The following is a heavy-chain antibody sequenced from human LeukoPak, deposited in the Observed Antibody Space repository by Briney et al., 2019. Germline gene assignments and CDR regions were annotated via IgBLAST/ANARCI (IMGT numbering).Heavy chain of an antibody. V-gene: IGHV3-66*01. J-gene: IGHJ3*02. CDR3: ARDLDKHARDTFDI. Sequence: PGGSLRPPAGVPGFTVKGHQLAWFRQAPGKGLEWVSVLYSGGCTYYADSVKGRFTISRDNSKNTLYLQMNSLVAEDTAVYYCARDLDKHARDTFDIWREERLRTVSS. D-gene: IGHD2-21*01. CDR1: GFTVKGHQ. CDR2: LYSGGCT.